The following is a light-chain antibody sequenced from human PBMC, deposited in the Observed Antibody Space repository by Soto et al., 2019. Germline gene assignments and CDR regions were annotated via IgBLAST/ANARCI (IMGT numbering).Light chain of an antibody. V-gene: IGKV1-5*01. J-gene: IGKJ1*01. CDR1: QSISSW. CDR3: QQYNSYTWT. Sequence: DIQMTQSPSTLSASVGDRVTITCRASQSISSWLAWYQKKPGKAPKLLIYDASSLESGVPSRFSGSGSGTEFTLTISSLQPDDFATYYCQQYNSYTWTVGQGTKVEIK. CDR2: DAS.